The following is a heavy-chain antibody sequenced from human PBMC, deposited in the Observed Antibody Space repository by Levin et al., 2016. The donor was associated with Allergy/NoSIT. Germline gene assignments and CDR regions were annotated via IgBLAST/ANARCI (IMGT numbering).Heavy chain of an antibody. V-gene: IGHV3-30*18. J-gene: IGHJ6*02. Sequence: VRQMPGKGLEWVAVISYDGSNKYYADSVKGRFTISRDNSKNTLYLQMNSLRAEDTAVYYCAKDRDTAMPEYYYYYYGMDVWGQGTTVTVSS. CDR2: ISYDGSNK. CDR3: AKDRDTAMPEYYYYYYGMDV. D-gene: IGHD5-18*01.